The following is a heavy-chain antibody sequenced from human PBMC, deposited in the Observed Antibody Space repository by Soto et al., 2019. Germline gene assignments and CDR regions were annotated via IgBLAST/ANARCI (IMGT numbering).Heavy chain of an antibody. J-gene: IGHJ4*02. CDR2: ISAHKRDT. Sequence: QIQLVPAGADVKQPGASVKVSCKAAGYIFMNYGIAWVRHAPGQGLEWMGWISAHKRDTNYAQKFEGRVTMTADGSTNTAHMELRSLRSDDTAVYYCASRRSRAPAGTFDYWGQGTLVTVSS. CDR1: GYIFMNYG. CDR3: ASRRSRAPAGTFDY. D-gene: IGHD6-13*01. V-gene: IGHV1-18*01.